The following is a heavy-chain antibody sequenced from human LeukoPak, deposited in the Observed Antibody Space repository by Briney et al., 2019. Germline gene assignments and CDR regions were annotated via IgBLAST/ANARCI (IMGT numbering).Heavy chain of an antibody. Sequence: PGRSLRLSCVGTGFTFSTYGIHWVRQAPGKGLEWVALISNDGNQKFYADSVKGRFTISRDNSKNTLSLQMNSLRAEDTAMYYCAKDLSMGAFDFWGQGTLVTVSS. CDR2: ISNDGNQK. J-gene: IGHJ4*02. CDR3: AKDLSMGAFDF. D-gene: IGHD4/OR15-4a*01. V-gene: IGHV3-30*18. CDR1: GFTFSTYG.